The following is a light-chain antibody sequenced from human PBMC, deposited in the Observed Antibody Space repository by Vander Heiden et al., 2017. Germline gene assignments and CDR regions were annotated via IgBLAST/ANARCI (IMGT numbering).Light chain of an antibody. Sequence: QSVLTQPPSVSAAPGQKVTISCSGSSSIIGNNYVSWYQQFPGTAPKVLIYDNNKRPSGIPDRFSGSKSGTSATLGITGLQTGDEADYFCGTWDSSLSAWVFGGGTKLTVL. V-gene: IGLV1-51*01. CDR3: GTWDSSLSAWV. CDR1: SSIIGNNY. J-gene: IGLJ3*02. CDR2: DNN.